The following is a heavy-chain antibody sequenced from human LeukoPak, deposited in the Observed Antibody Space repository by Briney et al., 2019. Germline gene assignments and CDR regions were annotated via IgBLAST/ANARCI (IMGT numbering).Heavy chain of an antibody. CDR1: GFTVSSNY. D-gene: IGHD2-2*01. J-gene: IGHJ4*02. CDR3: AKRSPAAIFDY. V-gene: IGHV3-66*02. CDR2: IYSGGST. Sequence: GGSLRLSCAASGFTVSSNYMSWVRQAPGKGLEWVSVIYSGGSTYYADSVKGRFTISRDNSKNTPYLQMNSLRAEDTAVYYCAKRSPAAIFDYWGQGTLVTVSS.